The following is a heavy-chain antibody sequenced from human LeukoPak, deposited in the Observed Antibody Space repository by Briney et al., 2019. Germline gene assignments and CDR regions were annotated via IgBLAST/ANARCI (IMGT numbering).Heavy chain of an antibody. CDR3: VGSSSWYDAFDI. Sequence: HPGGSLRLSCAASGFTFSSYGMHWVRQAPGKGLEWVAVIWYDGSNKYYADSVKGRFTISRDNSKNTLYLQMNSLRAEDTAVHYCVGSSSWYDAFDIWGQGTMVTVSS. J-gene: IGHJ3*02. D-gene: IGHD6-13*01. CDR2: IWYDGSNK. CDR1: GFTFSSYG. V-gene: IGHV3-33*01.